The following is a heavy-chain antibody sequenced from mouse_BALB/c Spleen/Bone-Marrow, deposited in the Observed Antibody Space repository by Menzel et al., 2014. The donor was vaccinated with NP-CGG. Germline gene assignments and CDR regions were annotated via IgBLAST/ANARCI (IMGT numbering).Heavy chain of an antibody. CDR2: ISYDGSN. CDR3: ARARFDSAFAY. D-gene: IGHD2-4*01. CDR1: GYSITSGYY. V-gene: IGHV3-6*02. J-gene: IGHJ3*01. Sequence: ESGPGLVKPSQSLSLTCSVTGYSITSGYYCNWIRQFPGNKLEWMGYISYDGSNNYNPSLKNRISITRDTSKNQFFLKLNSVTTEDTATYYCARARFDSAFAYWGQGTLVTVSA.